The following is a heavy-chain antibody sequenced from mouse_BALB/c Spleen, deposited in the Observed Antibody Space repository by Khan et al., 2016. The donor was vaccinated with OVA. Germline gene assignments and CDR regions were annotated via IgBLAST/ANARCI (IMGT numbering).Heavy chain of an antibody. Sequence: QVQLQQSGAELVKPGASVKMSCKASGYTFTSYTMHWVKQRPGQGLEWIGYINPSSGYTKYNQKFKDKATLTADKSSSTAYLQLSSLPSEDSAVYYCARKGTRASYWGQGTTLTVSS. CDR1: GYTFTSYT. CDR2: INPSSGYT. J-gene: IGHJ2*01. CDR3: ARKGTRASY. D-gene: IGHD3-1*01. V-gene: IGHV1-4*01.